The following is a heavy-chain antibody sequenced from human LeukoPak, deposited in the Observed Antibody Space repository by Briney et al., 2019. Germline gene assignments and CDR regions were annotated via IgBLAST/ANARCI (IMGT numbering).Heavy chain of an antibody. CDR2: ISAYNGNT. D-gene: IGHD3-22*01. CDR1: GYTFTSYG. Sequence: ASVKVSCKASGYTFTSYGISWVRQAPGQGLEWMGWISAYNGNTNYAQKLQGRVTMTTDTSTSTAYMELRSLRSDDTAVYYCARDGPVHYCDSSGPLGVVDYWGQGTLVTVSS. CDR3: ARDGPVHYCDSSGPLGVVDY. J-gene: IGHJ4*02. V-gene: IGHV1-18*01.